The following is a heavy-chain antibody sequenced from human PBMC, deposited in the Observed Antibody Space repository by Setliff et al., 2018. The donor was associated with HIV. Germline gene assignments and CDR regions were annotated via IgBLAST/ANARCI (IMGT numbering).Heavy chain of an antibody. D-gene: IGHD4-17*01. CDR3: ARTDYGGNSGGNYFDY. Sequence: GASVMVSCKASGYTFTTYDITWVRQAPGRGLEWLGWISPYNGHTNFAQKFQGRVTMTTDTATSTAYMEVRSLRSDDTTVYYCARTDYGGNSGGNYFDYWGQGSLVTVSS. J-gene: IGHJ4*02. CDR1: GYTFTTYD. V-gene: IGHV1-18*01. CDR2: ISPYNGHT.